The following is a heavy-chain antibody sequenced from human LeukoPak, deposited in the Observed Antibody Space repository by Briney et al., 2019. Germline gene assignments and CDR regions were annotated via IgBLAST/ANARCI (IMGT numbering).Heavy chain of an antibody. CDR2: INLDGSST. CDR3: ARVSCPLDDYFDY. J-gene: IGHJ4*02. D-gene: IGHD5-12*01. CDR1: GFTYSTYW. Sequence: GGSLRLSCAASGFTYSTYWMHWVRQAPGKGLVWVSRINLDGSSTSYADSVKGRFTISRDNAKNTLYLQMNSLRAEDTAVYYCARVSCPLDDYFDYWGQGTLVTVSS. V-gene: IGHV3-74*01.